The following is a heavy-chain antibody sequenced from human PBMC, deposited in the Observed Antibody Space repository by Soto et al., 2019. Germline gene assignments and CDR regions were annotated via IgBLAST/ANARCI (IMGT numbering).Heavy chain of an antibody. CDR3: AHRRGIEAAGKRSDFDL. D-gene: IGHD6-13*01. Sequence: QITLKESGPALVQPTQTLTLTCTFSGFSLSTSGVGVGWIRQPPGKALEWLALIYCNDDKRYSPSLKRRLTLAKGSFKNQVVLTTMNMDPVDIATYNCAHRRGIEAAGKRSDFDLWGQGTLVTVSS. V-gene: IGHV2-5*01. CDR2: IYCNDDK. CDR1: GFSLSTSGVG. J-gene: IGHJ4*02.